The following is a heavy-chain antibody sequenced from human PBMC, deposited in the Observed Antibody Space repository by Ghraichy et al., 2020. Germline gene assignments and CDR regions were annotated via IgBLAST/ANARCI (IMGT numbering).Heavy chain of an antibody. CDR3: AREVVGVPRLYAFDI. J-gene: IGHJ3*02. Sequence: ASVKVSCKASGYTFTSYAMHWVRQAPGQRLEWMGWINAGNGNTKYSQKFQGRVTITRDTSASTAYMELSSLRSEDTAVYYCAREVVGVPRLYAFDIWGQGTMVTVSS. CDR2: INAGNGNT. V-gene: IGHV1-3*01. D-gene: IGHD2-15*01. CDR1: GYTFTSYA.